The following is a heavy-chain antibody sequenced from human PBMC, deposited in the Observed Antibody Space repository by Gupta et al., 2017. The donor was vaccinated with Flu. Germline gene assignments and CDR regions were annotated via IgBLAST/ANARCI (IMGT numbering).Heavy chain of an antibody. CDR2: IDPNSGGT. Sequence: QVQLVQSGAEVKKPGASVKVSCKASGYTFTGYYIHWVRQAPGQGLEWRGWIDPNSGGTNYAQKFQGRVTMTRDTSIRIAFMELSRLTSDDTAVYYCARDKRSGYYPYSYYGLDVWAQGTTVTVSS. V-gene: IGHV1-2*02. D-gene: IGHD3-3*01. CDR1: GYTFTGYY. J-gene: IGHJ6*02. CDR3: ARDKRSGYYPYSYYGLDV.